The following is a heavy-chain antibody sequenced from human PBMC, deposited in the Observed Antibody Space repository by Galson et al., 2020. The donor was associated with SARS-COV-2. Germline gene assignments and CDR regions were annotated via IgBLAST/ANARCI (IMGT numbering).Heavy chain of an antibody. CDR2: IKWNGGTI. J-gene: IGHJ6*02. Sequence: SLRLSCAASGFTFDDSVIHCVRQTPGNGLEWFSGIKWNGGTIGYADSVKGRFTFTRDNAKNSLYLQMNSLQIEDTALYFCARDMRGFLVMGFRDVWGQGTTVIVSS. CDR1: GFTFDDSV. CDR3: ARDMRGFLVMGFRDV. V-gene: IGHV3-9*01. D-gene: IGHD2-21*01.